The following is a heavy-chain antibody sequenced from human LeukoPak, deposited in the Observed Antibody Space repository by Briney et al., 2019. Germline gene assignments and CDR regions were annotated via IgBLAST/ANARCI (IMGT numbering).Heavy chain of an antibody. CDR1: GVSISSGGHY. Sequence: SETLSLTCTLSGVSISSGGHYWGWIRQHPGKGLEWIGYIYRSGSTYYNPSLKSRVTISVDASKNLFSLRLSSVSAADTAVYYCARGKLYGDYGIDSWGQGTLVTVSS. V-gene: IGHV4-31*03. CDR2: IYRSGST. D-gene: IGHD4-17*01. CDR3: ARGKLYGDYGIDS. J-gene: IGHJ4*02.